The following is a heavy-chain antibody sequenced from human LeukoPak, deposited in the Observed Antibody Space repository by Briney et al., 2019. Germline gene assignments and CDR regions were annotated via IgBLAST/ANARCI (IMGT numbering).Heavy chain of an antibody. CDR3: ARESSSTRIDAFDI. V-gene: IGHV3-20*04. CDR2: INWSGGST. Sequence: GGSLRLSCAASGFTFSTYWMTWVRQAPGKGLEWVSGINWSGGSTGYADSVKGRFTISRDNAKNSLYLQMNSLRAEDTALYYCARESSSTRIDAFDIWGQGTVVTVSS. D-gene: IGHD2-2*01. CDR1: GFTFSTYW. J-gene: IGHJ3*02.